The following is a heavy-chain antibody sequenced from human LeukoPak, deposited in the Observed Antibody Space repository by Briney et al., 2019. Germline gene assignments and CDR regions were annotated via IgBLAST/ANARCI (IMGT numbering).Heavy chain of an antibody. Sequence: GGSLRLSCAASKFAFSSYAMSWVRQVPGKGLEWVSAISGGGGNTYYADSVKGRFTISKDNSKNTLYLQMNSLRAEDTAVYYCGKNRYSGSLSPFDIWGQGKRVTVSS. CDR1: KFAFSSYA. CDR2: ISGGGGNT. J-gene: IGHJ3*02. CDR3: GKNRYSGSLSPFDI. V-gene: IGHV3-23*01. D-gene: IGHD1-26*01.